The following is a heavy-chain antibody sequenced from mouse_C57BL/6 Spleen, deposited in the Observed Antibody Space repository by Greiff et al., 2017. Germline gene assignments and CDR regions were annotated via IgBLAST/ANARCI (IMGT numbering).Heavy chain of an antibody. CDR2: ISYSGST. CDR3: ARSYSNSGAMDY. V-gene: IGHV3-8*01. J-gene: IGHJ4*01. Sequence: EVHLVESGPGLAKPSQTLSLTCSVTGYSITSDYRNWIRKFPGNKLEYMGYISYSGSTYYNPSLKSRISITRDTSKNQYYLQVNSVTTEDTATYYCARSYSNSGAMDYWGQGTSVTVSS. CDR1: GYSITSDY. D-gene: IGHD2-5*01.